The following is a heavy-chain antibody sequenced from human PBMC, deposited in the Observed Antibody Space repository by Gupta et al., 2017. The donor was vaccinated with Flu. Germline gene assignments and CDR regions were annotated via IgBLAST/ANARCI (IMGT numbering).Heavy chain of an antibody. CDR2: IWSDGSKE. D-gene: IGHD2-15*01. CDR1: GFTFSNFG. V-gene: IGHV3-33*01. CDR3: ARDQWDRYCRTTSCSHFDY. Sequence: QVHLMESGGGVVQPGRSLRLSCAASGFTFSNFGFHWVRQAPGKGLEWVAVIWSDGSKEYYADSVKGRFTISRDDSKNTVFLEMNSLRVDDTAVYYCARDQWDRYCRTTSCSHFDYWGQGTLVTVSS. J-gene: IGHJ4*02.